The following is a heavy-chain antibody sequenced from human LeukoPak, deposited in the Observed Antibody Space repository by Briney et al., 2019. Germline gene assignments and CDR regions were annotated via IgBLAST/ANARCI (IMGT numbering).Heavy chain of an antibody. V-gene: IGHV5-51*01. CDR3: ARRQGCSSTSCPPDY. D-gene: IGHD2-2*01. CDR1: GYXFTTYW. Sequence: GESLKISCSGSGYXFTTYWICWVRQMPGKGLEWMGIIYPGDSDTRYTPSFQGQVTMSADKSINTAYLQWSSLKASDTAIYYCARRQGCSSTSCPPDYWGQGTLVTVSP. J-gene: IGHJ4*02. CDR2: IYPGDSDT.